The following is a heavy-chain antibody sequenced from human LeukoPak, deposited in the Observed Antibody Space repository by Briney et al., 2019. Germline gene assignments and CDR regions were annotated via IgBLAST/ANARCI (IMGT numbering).Heavy chain of an antibody. Sequence: GGSLRLSCAASGFTFSSYGMHWVRQAPGRGLEWVAVIWYDGSNKYYADSVKGRFTISRDNSRNTLYLQMNSLRAEDTAVYYCARVNSLVGATGLDYWGQGTLVTVSS. D-gene: IGHD1-26*01. V-gene: IGHV3-33*01. CDR2: IWYDGSNK. CDR3: ARVNSLVGATGLDY. CDR1: GFTFSSYG. J-gene: IGHJ4*02.